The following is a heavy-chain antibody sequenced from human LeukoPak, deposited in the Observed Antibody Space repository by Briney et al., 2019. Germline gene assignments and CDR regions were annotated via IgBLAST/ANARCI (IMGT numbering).Heavy chain of an antibody. J-gene: IGHJ4*02. CDR1: GFTFSSYG. CDR2: ISGSGGST. CDR3: AKGRHSYGDPSDY. V-gene: IGHV3-23*01. Sequence: GGSLRLSCAASGFTFSSYGMSWVRQAPGKGLEWVSAISGSGGSTYYADSVKGRFTISRDNSKNTLYLQMNSLRAEDTAVYYCAKGRHSYGDPSDYWGQGTLVTVSS. D-gene: IGHD4-17*01.